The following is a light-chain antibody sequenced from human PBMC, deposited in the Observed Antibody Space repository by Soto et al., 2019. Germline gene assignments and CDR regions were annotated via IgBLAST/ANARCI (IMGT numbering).Light chain of an antibody. V-gene: IGLV2-23*01. J-gene: IGLJ2*01. Sequence: QSALTQPPSVSGSPGQSITLSCIGTSSNVGDYNLISWYQQHPGKAPKLMIYEATKRPSGVSDRFSGSKSGNTASLTISGLQAEDDADYFCCSEASSSVVVFGGGTKLTVL. CDR3: CSEASSSVVV. CDR1: SSNVGDYNL. CDR2: EAT.